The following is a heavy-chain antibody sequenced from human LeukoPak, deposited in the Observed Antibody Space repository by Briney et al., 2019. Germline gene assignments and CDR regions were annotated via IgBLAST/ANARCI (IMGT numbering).Heavy chain of an antibody. CDR3: TTEGYFDSVTGYSPFDS. D-gene: IGHD3-9*01. CDR1: GFTFKHAW. Sequence: PGVSLRLSCAASGFTFKHAWVRWVRQAPGKGLEWVGHFKSEGEGVTADYAPPVTERFTIPRDDSKTTVYLQMNILKTEDTAVYYCTTEGYFDSVTGYSPFDSWGQGTLVTVSS. J-gene: IGHJ4*02. V-gene: IGHV3-15*01. CDR2: FKSEGEGVTA.